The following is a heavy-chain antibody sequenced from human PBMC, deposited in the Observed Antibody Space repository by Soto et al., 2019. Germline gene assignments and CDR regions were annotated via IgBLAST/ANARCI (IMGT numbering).Heavy chain of an antibody. CDR1: GYSFTSYW. CDR2: IYPGDSDT. Sequence: GESLKISCNGSGYSFTSYWIDWVRQMPGKGLEWKGIIYPGDSDTRYSPAFQGQVTSSADKSISTAYLQWSSLKASDTAMYYCARRVGIVVVPAAFWFDPWGQGTLVTVSS. D-gene: IGHD2-2*01. CDR3: ARRVGIVVVPAAFWFDP. V-gene: IGHV5-51*01. J-gene: IGHJ5*02.